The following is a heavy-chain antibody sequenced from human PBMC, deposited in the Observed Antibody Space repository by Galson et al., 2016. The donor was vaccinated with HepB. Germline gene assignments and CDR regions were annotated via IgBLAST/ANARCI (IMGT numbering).Heavy chain of an antibody. CDR1: GFNFDSYA. CDR3: AKDDKGYSIRPRWFAP. D-gene: IGHD5-12*01. Sequence: SLRLSCAASGFNFDSYAMSWVRQAPGKGLEWVSAISGGGSHTYYADSVKGRFTISRDNSKNTLYLQMSSLGGDDTAVYYCAKDDKGYSIRPRWFAPWGQGTLVSVSS. CDR2: ISGGGSHT. J-gene: IGHJ5*02. V-gene: IGHV3-23*01.